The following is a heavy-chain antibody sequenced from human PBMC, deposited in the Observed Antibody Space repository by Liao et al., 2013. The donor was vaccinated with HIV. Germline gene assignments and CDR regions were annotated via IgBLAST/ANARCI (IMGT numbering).Heavy chain of an antibody. D-gene: IGHD1-1*01. J-gene: IGHJ3*02. CDR1: GGSFSGSY. V-gene: IGHV4-34*01. CDR2: VNHSGST. Sequence: QVQLQQWGEGLLKPSQTLSLTCAVYGGSFSGSYWSWIRQPPREGACSGLGKVNHSGSTNYNPSLKSRVTISVDTSKNQFSLKLSSVTAADTAVYYCGRGLDDIWGQGTRVTVSS. CDR3: GRGLDDI.